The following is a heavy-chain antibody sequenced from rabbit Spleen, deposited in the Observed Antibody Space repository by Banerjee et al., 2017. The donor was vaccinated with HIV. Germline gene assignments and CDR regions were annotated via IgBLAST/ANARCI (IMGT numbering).Heavy chain of an antibody. D-gene: IGHD3-1*01. CDR2: IYTDSGNT. CDR1: GFSFSSRYY. J-gene: IGHJ4*01. V-gene: IGHV1S40*01. Sequence: QSLEESGGDLVKPGASLTLTCTASGFSFSSRYYMCWVRQAPGKGLELIACIYTDSGNTWYASWAKGRFTISRTWSTTVTLQMTSLTAADTATYFCARDKELDIWGYEFNLWGPGTLVTVS. CDR3: ARDKELDIWGYEFNL.